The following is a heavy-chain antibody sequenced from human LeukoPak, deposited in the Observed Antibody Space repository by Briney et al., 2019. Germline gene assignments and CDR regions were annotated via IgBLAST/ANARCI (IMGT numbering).Heavy chain of an antibody. D-gene: IGHD2-2*01. V-gene: IGHV3-23*01. CDR3: AAVYSSSPLRPMDV. CDR1: GFTFNTYV. CDR2: ISGSGGGT. Sequence: GGSLRLSCAVSGFTFNTYVMSWVRQAPGKGLEWVSAISGSGGGTYYVASVKGRFTISRDNSKNTLYLQMNSLRAEDTAVYYCAAVYSSSPLRPMDVWGQGTTVTVSS. J-gene: IGHJ6*02.